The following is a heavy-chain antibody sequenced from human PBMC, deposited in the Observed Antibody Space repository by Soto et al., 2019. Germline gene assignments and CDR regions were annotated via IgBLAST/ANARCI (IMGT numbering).Heavy chain of an antibody. CDR1: GGSFSGYY. CDR2: INHSGST. Sequence: SETLSLTCAVYGGSFSGYYWSWIRQPPGKGLEWIGEINHSGSTNYNPSLKSRVTISVDTSKNQFSLKLSSVTAADTAVYYCARGHTCSGGSCYSAHNWFDPWGQGTLVTVS. V-gene: IGHV4-34*01. J-gene: IGHJ5*02. CDR3: ARGHTCSGGSCYSAHNWFDP. D-gene: IGHD2-15*01.